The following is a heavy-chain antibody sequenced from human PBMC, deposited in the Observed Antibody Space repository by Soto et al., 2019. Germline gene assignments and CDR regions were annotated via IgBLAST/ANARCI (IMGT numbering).Heavy chain of an antibody. D-gene: IGHD1-1*01. V-gene: IGHV3-11*01. J-gene: IGHJ3*02. CDR3: EIGNYFDFEI. CDR2: ISSTGSII. CDR1: GISFTGYY. Sequence: QVQLVESGGGLAKPGGSLRLSCAASGISFTGYYMTWIRQSPREGLEWVSFISSTGSIIYYADSVKGGFTISRNTTDSSLNLQMSSLRAEDTAVYYCEIGNYFDFEIWGQGTMVTVSS.